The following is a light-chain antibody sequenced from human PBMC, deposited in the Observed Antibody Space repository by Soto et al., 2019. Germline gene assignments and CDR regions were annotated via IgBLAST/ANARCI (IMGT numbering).Light chain of an antibody. CDR3: QQSYSIPLT. V-gene: IGKV1-39*01. CDR2: IAS. CDR1: QSINSY. J-gene: IGKJ4*01. Sequence: DIQMTQSPFSLSASVGDRVTITCRASQSINSYLNWYQQKPGKAPKLLINIASSLQSGVPSRFGGSGSGTDFTLTISNLQPEDFATYYCQQSYSIPLTFGGGTKVEIK.